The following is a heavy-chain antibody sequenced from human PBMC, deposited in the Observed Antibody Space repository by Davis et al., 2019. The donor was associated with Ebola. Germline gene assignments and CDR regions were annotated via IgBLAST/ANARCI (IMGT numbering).Heavy chain of an antibody. Sequence: SETLSLTCTVSGGSISTYYWSWIRQSPGKGLEWIGYIYYSGSTNYNPSLKSRVTMSVDTSKNQFSLKLSSVTAADTAVNYCARSGGDWYFDLWGRGTLVTFSS. V-gene: IGHV4-59*01. CDR1: GGSISTYY. J-gene: IGHJ2*01. CDR3: ARSGGDWYFDL. CDR2: IYYSGST. D-gene: IGHD3-10*01.